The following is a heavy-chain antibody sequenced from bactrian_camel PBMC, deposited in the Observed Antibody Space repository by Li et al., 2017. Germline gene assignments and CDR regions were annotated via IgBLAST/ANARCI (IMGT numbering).Heavy chain of an antibody. Sequence: HVQLVESGGGLVQPGGSLRLSCSASGFTFIGDYMTWVRQAPGKGLEWVSTIYSDDSKTYYVDSVKGRFTVSRDNAKNTVFLQMNSIKPEDTALYYCAMASGGWFGFWDYRGQGTQVTVS. CDR2: IYSDDSKT. V-gene: IGHV3-2*01. CDR1: GFTFIGDY. CDR3: AMASGGWFGFWDY. J-gene: IGHJ4*01. D-gene: IGHD3*01.